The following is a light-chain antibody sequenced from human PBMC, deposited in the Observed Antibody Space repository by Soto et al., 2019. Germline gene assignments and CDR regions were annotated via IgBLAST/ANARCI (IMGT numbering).Light chain of an antibody. V-gene: IGLV2-14*01. CDR1: SSDIGGYYY. CDR3: TSYSSSDIFYV. CDR2: QVT. J-gene: IGLJ1*01. Sequence: QSVLTQPASVSGSPGQSITISCTGTSSDIGGYYYVSWYQHHPGKAPKLLIYQVTNRPSPVSNRFSGSKSGNTASLTISGLQADAEADYYCTSYSSSDIFYVFGTGTKVTV.